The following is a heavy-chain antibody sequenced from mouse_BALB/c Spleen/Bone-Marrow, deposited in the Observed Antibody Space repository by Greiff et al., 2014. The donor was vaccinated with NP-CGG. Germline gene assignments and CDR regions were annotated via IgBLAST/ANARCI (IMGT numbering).Heavy chain of an antibody. CDR3: ARGGHDFPLSH. J-gene: IGHJ4*01. V-gene: IGHV1-69*01. D-gene: IGHD2-4*01. CDR1: SYTFTDKW. Sequence: QVQLQQSGAKFVMPGDSVKMSCKNSSYTFTDKWMHWVKQRPGQGLEWIGAIDTSDSYINYNQKFKGKASLTVDASSSTAYMHLSSLTSDDSAVYYCARGGHDFPLSHWGQGPLFTVSS. CDR2: IDTSDSYI.